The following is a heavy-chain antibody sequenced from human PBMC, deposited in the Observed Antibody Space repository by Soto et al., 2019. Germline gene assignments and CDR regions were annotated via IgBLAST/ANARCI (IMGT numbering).Heavy chain of an antibody. J-gene: IGHJ4*02. CDR2: IYHSGST. CDR1: GGSISSGGYS. CDR3: SSGQQLVRNY. V-gene: IGHV4-30-2*01. Sequence: QLQLQESGSGLVKPSQTLSLTCAVSGGSISSGGYSWSWIRQPPGKGLEWIGYIYHSGSTYYNPSLESRVTTSVDRSKNQSHLKPRSVTAADTAVYSCSSGQQLVRNYWGQGTLVTVSS. D-gene: IGHD6-13*01.